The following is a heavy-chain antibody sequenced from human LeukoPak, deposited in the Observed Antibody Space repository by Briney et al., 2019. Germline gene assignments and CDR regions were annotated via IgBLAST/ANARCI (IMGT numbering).Heavy chain of an antibody. CDR2: TNHSGST. D-gene: IGHD2-2*01. V-gene: IGHV4-34*01. J-gene: IGHJ3*02. Sequence: PSETLSLTCAVYGGSFSGYYWSWIRQPPGKGLEWIGETNHSGSTNYNPSLKSRVTISVDTSKNQFSLKLSSVTAADTAVYYCARDGICSSTSCYAFDIWGQGTMVTVSS. CDR3: ARDGICSSTSCYAFDI. CDR1: GGSFSGYY.